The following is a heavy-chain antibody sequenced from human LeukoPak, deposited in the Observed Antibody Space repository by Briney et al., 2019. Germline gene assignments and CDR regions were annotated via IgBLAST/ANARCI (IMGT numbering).Heavy chain of an antibody. J-gene: IGHJ6*03. V-gene: IGHV1-18*01. CDR3: ARYCSSTSCYEEKYYYYYMDV. CDR2: ISAYNGNT. Sequence: ASVKVSCKASGYTFTSYGISWVRQAPGQGLEWMGWISAYNGNTNYAQKLQGRVTMTTDTSTSTAYMELRSLRSDDTAVYYCARYCSSTSCYEEKYYYYYMDVWGKGTTVTVSS. D-gene: IGHD2-2*01. CDR1: GYTFTSYG.